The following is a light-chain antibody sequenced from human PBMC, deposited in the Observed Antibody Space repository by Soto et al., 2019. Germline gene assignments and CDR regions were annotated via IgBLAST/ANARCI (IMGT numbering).Light chain of an antibody. CDR3: QKYGSSPLT. V-gene: IGKV3-20*01. CDR2: RAS. CDR1: QSVSSNY. Sequence: EIVLTQSPGTLSFSPVERSTLSCISSQSVSSNYLAWYQQKPGQAPKVLIYRASSRATGIPDRFSGSGSGTDFTLTISRLEPEDFAVYYCQKYGSSPLTFGGGNKVAIK. J-gene: IGKJ4*01.